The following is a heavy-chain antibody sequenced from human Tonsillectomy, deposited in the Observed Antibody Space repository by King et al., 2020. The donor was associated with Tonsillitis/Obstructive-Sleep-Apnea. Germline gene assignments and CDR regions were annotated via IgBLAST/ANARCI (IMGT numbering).Heavy chain of an antibody. Sequence: VQLVESGGGLVKPGGSLRLSCAASGFTFSNAWMSWVRQAPGKGLEWVGRIKSKTDGGTTDYAAPVKGRFTISRDDSKNTLYLQMNSLKTEDTAVYYCNTVPAERDYFDYWGQGTLVTVSS. V-gene: IGHV3-15*01. D-gene: IGHD2-2*01. J-gene: IGHJ4*02. CDR2: IKSKTDGGTT. CDR1: GFTFSNAW. CDR3: NTVPAERDYFDY.